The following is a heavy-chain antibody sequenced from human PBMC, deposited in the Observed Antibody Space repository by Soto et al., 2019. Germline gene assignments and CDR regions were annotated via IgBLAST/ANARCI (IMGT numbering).Heavy chain of an antibody. CDR1: GFTFSSYA. Sequence: GGSLRLSCAASGFTFSSYAMPWVRQAPGKGLEWVAVISYDGSNKYYADSVQGRFTISRDNSKNTLYLQTNSLRAEDTAVYYCARGPRAYVFWSGYVLYWGQGNLVTVS. CDR3: ARGPRAYVFWSGYVLY. CDR2: ISYDGSNK. J-gene: IGHJ4*02. D-gene: IGHD3-3*01. V-gene: IGHV3-30-3*01.